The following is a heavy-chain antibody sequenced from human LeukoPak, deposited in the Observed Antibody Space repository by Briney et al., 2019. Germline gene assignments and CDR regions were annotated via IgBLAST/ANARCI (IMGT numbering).Heavy chain of an antibody. J-gene: IGHJ4*02. CDR2: ITSSSKTI. Sequence: PGGSLRLSCAASGFTFSSYSMNWVRQAPGKGLEWVSYITSSSKTIYYADSVKGRFTISRDNAKNSLYLQMNSLRAEDTAVYYCARVRWFGGEYDYWGQGTLVTVSS. CDR1: GFTFSSYS. V-gene: IGHV3-48*04. D-gene: IGHD3-10*01. CDR3: ARVRWFGGEYDY.